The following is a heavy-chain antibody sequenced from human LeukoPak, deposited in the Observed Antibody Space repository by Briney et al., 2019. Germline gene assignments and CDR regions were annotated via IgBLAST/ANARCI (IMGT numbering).Heavy chain of an antibody. CDR1: GFTFSSYS. CDR3: ARDLTGYSSGWYGYFDY. CDR2: ISSSSYI. D-gene: IGHD6-19*01. Sequence: GGSLRLSCAASGFTFSSYSMNWVRQAPGKGLEWVSSISSSSYIYYADSVKGRFTISRDNAKNSLYLQMNSLRAEDTAVYYCARDLTGYSSGWYGYFDYWGQGTLVTVSS. J-gene: IGHJ4*02. V-gene: IGHV3-21*01.